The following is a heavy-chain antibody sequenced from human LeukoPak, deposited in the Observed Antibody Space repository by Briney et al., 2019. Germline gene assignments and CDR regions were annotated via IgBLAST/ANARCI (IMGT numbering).Heavy chain of an antibody. J-gene: IGHJ6*02. D-gene: IGHD4-17*01. CDR1: GFTFSSYE. CDR2: ISSGGSSM. CDR3: ARDMTTVTTSSVSGYYFYGMDV. V-gene: IGHV3-48*03. Sequence: PGGSLRLSCAVSGFTFSSYEMNWVRQAPGKGLEWVSYISSGGSSMFYADSVKGRFTISRDNAKNSLYLQMNSLRAKDTAVYYCARDMTTVTTSSVSGYYFYGMDVWGQGTTVTVAS.